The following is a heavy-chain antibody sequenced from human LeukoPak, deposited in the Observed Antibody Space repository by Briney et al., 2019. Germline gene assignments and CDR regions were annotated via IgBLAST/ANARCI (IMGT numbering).Heavy chain of an antibody. CDR2: IIPIFGTA. Sequence: SEKVSCKASGGTFTSYAISRVRQAPGQGLEWMGEIIPIFGTANYAQKFQGRVTITTDESTSTAYMELSRLRSEATAVYDCARAVGSYYYGSGSLGVWGQGTTVTVSS. CDR1: GGTFTSYA. J-gene: IGHJ6*02. D-gene: IGHD3-10*01. V-gene: IGHV1-69*05. CDR3: ARAVGSYYYGSGSLGV.